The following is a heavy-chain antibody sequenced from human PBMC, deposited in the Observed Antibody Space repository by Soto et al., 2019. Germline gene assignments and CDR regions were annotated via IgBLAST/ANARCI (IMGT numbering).Heavy chain of an antibody. CDR2: IVPIFGTT. D-gene: IGHD6-19*01. J-gene: IGHJ6*02. Sequence: QVQLVQSGAAVKKPGSSVKVSCKVSGGTFSNYAIDWVRLAPGHGLEWMGGIVPIFGTTYYTQKFQGRATIIADDSTTTGDLEMSSLRSEDTAIYYCARVEAVAGLYNYHGLDVWGQGTAVTVSS. V-gene: IGHV1-69*12. CDR3: ARVEAVAGLYNYHGLDV. CDR1: GGTFSNYA.